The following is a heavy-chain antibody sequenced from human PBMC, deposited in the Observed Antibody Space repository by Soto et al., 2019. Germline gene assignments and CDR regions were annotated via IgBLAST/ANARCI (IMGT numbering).Heavy chain of an antibody. CDR3: AKDLDQLVVYGMDV. Sequence: GGSLRLSCAASGFTFSSYAMSWVRQAPGKGLEWVSAISGSGGSTYYADSVKGRFTISRDNSKNTLYLQMNSLRAEDTAVYYCAKDLDQLVVYGMDVWGQGTTVTVSS. D-gene: IGHD2-8*02. J-gene: IGHJ6*02. CDR2: ISGSGGST. V-gene: IGHV3-23*01. CDR1: GFTFSSYA.